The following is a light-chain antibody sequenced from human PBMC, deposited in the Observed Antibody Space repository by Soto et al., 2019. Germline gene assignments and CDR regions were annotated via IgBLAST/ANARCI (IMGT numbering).Light chain of an antibody. Sequence: EIPMTQSPATLSVSPGERVTLSCRASQSIYGNLAWYQQKPGQAPRHLVYAASARATGIPARFSGGGSGTEYTLNISSLQSEDFAVYYCQQYNNWPLISFGGGTRVEI. CDR1: QSIYGN. CDR2: AAS. V-gene: IGKV3D-15*01. J-gene: IGKJ4*01. CDR3: QQYNNWPLIS.